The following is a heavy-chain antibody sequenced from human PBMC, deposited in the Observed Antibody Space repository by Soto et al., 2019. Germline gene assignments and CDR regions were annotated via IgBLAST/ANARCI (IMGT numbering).Heavy chain of an antibody. CDR1: GFTFSDYS. Sequence: QVQLVESGGGLVKPGGSLRLSCAASGFTFSDYSMSLIRPAPGKGLELVSYISRSGTTIYYADSLQGRFTISWDNAKNSRYGQMNRLTADDTAVYYCARTNWGPHWYYGMDVWVQGTTVPVSS. D-gene: IGHD7-27*01. CDR2: ISRSGTTI. J-gene: IGHJ6*02. CDR3: ARTNWGPHWYYGMDV. V-gene: IGHV3-11*01.